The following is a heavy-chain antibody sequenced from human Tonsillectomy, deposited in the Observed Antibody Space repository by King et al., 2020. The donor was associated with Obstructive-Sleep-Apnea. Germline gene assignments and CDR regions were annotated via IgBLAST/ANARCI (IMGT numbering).Heavy chain of an antibody. D-gene: IGHD5-18*01. CDR1: GFTFSTYT. CDR3: ARESDTAIDY. J-gene: IGHJ4*02. V-gene: IGHV3-21*01. CDR2: IRSSDSYI. Sequence: VQLVESGGGLVKPGGSLRLSCAASGFTFSTYTMKWVRQAPGKGLEWVSSIRSSDSYIDYADSVKGRFTISRDNSKNSLYLQMNSLRAEDTAVYYCARESDTAIDYWGQGTLVTVSS.